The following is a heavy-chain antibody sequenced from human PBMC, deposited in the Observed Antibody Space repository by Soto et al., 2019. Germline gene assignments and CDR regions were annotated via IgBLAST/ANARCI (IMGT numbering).Heavy chain of an antibody. V-gene: IGHV5-51*01. D-gene: IGHD2-2*01. CDR1: GYSFTSYW. Sequence: GESLKISCKGSGYSFTSYWIGWVRQMPGKGLEWMGIIYPGDSDTRYSPSFQGQVTISADKSISTAYLQWSSLKASDTAMYYCARRLRQGVVPAAADYWGQGTLVTVSS. CDR3: ARRLRQGVVPAAADY. CDR2: IYPGDSDT. J-gene: IGHJ4*02.